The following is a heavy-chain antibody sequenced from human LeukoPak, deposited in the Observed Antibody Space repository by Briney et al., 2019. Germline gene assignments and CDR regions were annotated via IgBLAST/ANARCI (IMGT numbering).Heavy chain of an antibody. J-gene: IGHJ4*02. CDR3: ARHDVVPVIRRGFDF. CDR2: IFYSGTT. D-gene: IGHD2-21*02. CDR1: GGSVSGYY. Sequence: SETLSLTCTVSGGSVSGYYWSWIRQPPRNGLEWIGYIFYSGTTLYSPYLTSRVTMSVDTSENQFSLKLSSVTAADTAVYYCARHDVVPVIRRGFDFWGQGTLVTVSS. V-gene: IGHV4-59*08.